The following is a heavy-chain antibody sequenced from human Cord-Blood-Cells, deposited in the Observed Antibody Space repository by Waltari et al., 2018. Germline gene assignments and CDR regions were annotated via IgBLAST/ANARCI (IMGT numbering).Heavy chain of an antibody. V-gene: IGHV3-73*02. CDR1: GFTFSGSA. CDR3: TTLKYPET. CDR2: IRSKANSYAT. Sequence: EVQLVESGGGLVQPGGSLKLSCAASGFTFSGSAMRWVRQASGKGLEWVGRIRSKANSYATAYAASVKGRFTISRDDSKNTADMQMNRLKTEDTAVYYCTTLKYPETWGQGTLVTVSS. D-gene: IGHD2-2*02. J-gene: IGHJ5*02.